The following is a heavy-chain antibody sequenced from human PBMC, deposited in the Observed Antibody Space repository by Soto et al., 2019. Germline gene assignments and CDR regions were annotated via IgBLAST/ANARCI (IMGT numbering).Heavy chain of an antibody. V-gene: IGHV4-39*01. J-gene: IGHJ5*02. CDR2: SYYSGTT. D-gene: IGHD3-10*01. Sequence: PSETLSLTCTVSGASISVNSYYWTWIRQPPGKGLEWIGSSYYSGTTYFNPSLKSRATISVDTSKNQFSLRLTSVTAADTAIYYCTMSYNANADNFDPWGQGALVTVSS. CDR1: GASISVNSYY. CDR3: TMSYNANADNFDP.